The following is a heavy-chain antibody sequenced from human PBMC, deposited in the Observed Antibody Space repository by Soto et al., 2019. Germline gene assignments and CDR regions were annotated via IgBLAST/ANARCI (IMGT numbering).Heavy chain of an antibody. Sequence: SETLSLTCNVSGGSIYTYYWNWIGQSPGKGLELIGYISDGGSTNYNPSLQSRVTISVDTSKKQVSLKLSSVSAPDTARYFCAGYCSSSICTEVHYFALEVWGQGTTVTVSS. CDR1: GGSIYTYY. D-gene: IGHD2-2*01. V-gene: IGHV4-59*01. J-gene: IGHJ6*02. CDR2: ISDGGST. CDR3: AGYCSSSICTEVHYFALEV.